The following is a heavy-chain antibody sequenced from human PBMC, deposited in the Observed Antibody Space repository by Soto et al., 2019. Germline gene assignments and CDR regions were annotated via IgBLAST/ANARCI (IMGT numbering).Heavy chain of an antibody. J-gene: IGHJ4*02. CDR3: AKEFARGGG. CDR1: GFTFSTYA. V-gene: IGHV3-23*01. Sequence: GGSLRLSCAASGFTFSTYAMAWVRQAPGKGPEWVAGISANGRSTFYADSVKGRFTMSRDDSKSTVYLQMSSLRADDTAMYHCAKEFARGGGWGQRTPVTASS. CDR2: ISANGRST. D-gene: IGHD3-16*01.